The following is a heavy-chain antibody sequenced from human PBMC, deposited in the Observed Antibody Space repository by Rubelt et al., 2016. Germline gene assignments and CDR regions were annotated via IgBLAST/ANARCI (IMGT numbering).Heavy chain of an antibody. CDR2: IYYSGST. V-gene: IGHV4-34*11. J-gene: IGHJ2*01. CDR1: GGSFSGYY. CDR3: ARVKGYFDL. Sequence: QVQLQQWGAGLLKPSETLSLTCAVYGGSFSGYYWSWIRQPPGKGLEWIGYIYYSGSTNYNPSLKSRVTISVDTSKNQFSLKRSSVTAADTAVYYCARVKGYFDLWGRGTLVTVSS.